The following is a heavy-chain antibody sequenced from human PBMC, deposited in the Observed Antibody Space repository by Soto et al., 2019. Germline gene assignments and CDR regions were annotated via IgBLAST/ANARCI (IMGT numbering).Heavy chain of an antibody. CDR3: ARDLGSSRVNFDY. CDR2: IWYDGSNK. D-gene: IGHD5-18*01. Sequence: GGSLRLSCAASGFTFSSDGMHWVRQAPGKGLEWVAVIWYDGSNKYYADSVKGRFTISRDNSKKTVYLQMNSLRADDTAVYYCARDLGSSRVNFDYWGQGTLVTVSS. V-gene: IGHV3-33*01. J-gene: IGHJ4*02. CDR1: GFTFSSDG.